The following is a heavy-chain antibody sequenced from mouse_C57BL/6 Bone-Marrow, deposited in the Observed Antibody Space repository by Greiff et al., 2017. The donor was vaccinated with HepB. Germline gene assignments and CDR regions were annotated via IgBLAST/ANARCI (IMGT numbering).Heavy chain of an antibody. D-gene: IGHD1-1*01. V-gene: IGHV1-15*01. CDR3: TRANYGSSYDYAMDY. CDR2: IDPETGGT. J-gene: IGHJ4*01. Sequence: VQLQQSGAELVRPGASVTLSCKASGYTFTDYEMPWVKQTPVHGLEWIGAIDPETGGTSYNQKFKGKAILTADKSSSTAYMELRSLTSEDSAVYYCTRANYGSSYDYAMDYWGQGTSVTVSS. CDR1: GYTFTDYE.